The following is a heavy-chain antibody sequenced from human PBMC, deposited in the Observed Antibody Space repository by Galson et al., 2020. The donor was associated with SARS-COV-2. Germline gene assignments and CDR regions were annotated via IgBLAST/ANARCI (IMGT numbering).Heavy chain of an antibody. CDR3: ARGRFWSDYAAGGASVPHVDP. J-gene: IGHJ5*02. Sequence: GGSLRLSCAASGFTFSSYEMNWVRQAPGKGLERVSYMSSSGSTTYYADSVQGRLTMSRDSAKNSVYLQMNSLRDEDTAVYYCARGRFWSDYAAGGASVPHVDPWGQGSLVAVSS. CDR1: GFTFSSYE. CDR2: MSSSGSTT. V-gene: IGHV3-48*03. D-gene: IGHD3-3*01.